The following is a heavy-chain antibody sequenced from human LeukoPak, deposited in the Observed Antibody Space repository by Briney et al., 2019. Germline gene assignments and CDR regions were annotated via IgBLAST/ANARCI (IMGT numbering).Heavy chain of an antibody. CDR2: IYSGGST. J-gene: IGHJ6*04. CDR1: GFTVSSNY. V-gene: IGHV3-53*01. D-gene: IGHD3-10*01. Sequence: GGSLRLSCAASGFTVSSNYMSWVRQAPGKGLEWISVIYSGGSTYYADSVKGRFTISRDNSKNTLYLQMNSLRAEDTAVYYCARRRNYGSGSFYGMDVWGKGTTVAVSS. CDR3: ARRRNYGSGSFYGMDV.